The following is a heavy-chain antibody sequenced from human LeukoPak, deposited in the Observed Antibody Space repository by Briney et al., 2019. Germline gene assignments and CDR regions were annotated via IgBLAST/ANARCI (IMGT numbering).Heavy chain of an antibody. CDR3: ALLTHQGFDY. J-gene: IGHJ4*02. D-gene: IGHD2-15*01. Sequence: PSETLSLTCTVSGGSISSYYWSWIRQPPGKGLKWIGYIYYSGSTNYNPSLESRVTISVDTSKNQFSLKLSSVTAADTAVYYCALLTHQGFDYWGQGTLVTVSS. CDR2: IYYSGST. V-gene: IGHV4-59*08. CDR1: GGSISSYY.